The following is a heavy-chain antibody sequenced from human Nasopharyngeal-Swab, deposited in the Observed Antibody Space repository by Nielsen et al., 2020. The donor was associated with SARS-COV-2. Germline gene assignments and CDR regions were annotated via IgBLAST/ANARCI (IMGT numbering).Heavy chain of an antibody. J-gene: IGHJ6*03. D-gene: IGHD3-10*01. Sequence: WVRQAPGQGLEWMGGIIPIFGTANYAQKFQGRVTMTEDTSTDTAYMELSSLRSEDTAVYYCATIEISGKGAYYYYMDVWGKGTTVTVSS. CDR2: IIPIFGTA. V-gene: IGHV1-69*06. CDR3: ATIEISGKGAYYYYMDV.